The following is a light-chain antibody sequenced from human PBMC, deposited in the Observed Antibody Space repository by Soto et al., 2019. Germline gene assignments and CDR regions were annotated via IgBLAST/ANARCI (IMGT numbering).Light chain of an antibody. V-gene: IGKV3-15*01. Sequence: EIVMTQSPATLSVSPGERATLSCRASQSVRSNLGWYQHKPGQAPRLLIYVASSRPAGVPARFSGSGSGTELTLTISSLQSEDFAVYYCQQYNNWPETFGQGTKVQIK. CDR3: QQYNNWPET. J-gene: IGKJ1*01. CDR2: VAS. CDR1: QSVRSN.